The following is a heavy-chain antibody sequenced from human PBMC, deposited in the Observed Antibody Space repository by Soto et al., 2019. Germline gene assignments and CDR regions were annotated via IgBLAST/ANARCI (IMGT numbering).Heavy chain of an antibody. CDR3: ARVRLGPEWELEIDY. V-gene: IGHV1-69*13. D-gene: IGHD1-26*01. Sequence: SVKVSCKASGGTFSSYAISWVRQAPGQGLEWMGGIIPIFGTANYAQKFQGRVTITAGESTSTAYMELSSLRSEDTAVYYCARVRLGPEWELEIDYWGQGTLVTVSS. J-gene: IGHJ4*02. CDR2: IIPIFGTA. CDR1: GGTFSSYA.